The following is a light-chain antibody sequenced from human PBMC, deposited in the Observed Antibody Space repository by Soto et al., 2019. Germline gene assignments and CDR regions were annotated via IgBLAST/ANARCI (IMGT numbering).Light chain of an antibody. CDR1: QSVSRY. Sequence: DVQMTQSPSSLSALVGDRVTITCRASQSVSRYLNWYQHKPGKAPKLLINAASNLRSGVPSRFSGSGSGTDFTLTIDGLQPEDFAVYYCQQSYITPPITFGQGTRMENK. CDR3: QQSYITPPIT. CDR2: AAS. V-gene: IGKV1-39*01. J-gene: IGKJ5*01.